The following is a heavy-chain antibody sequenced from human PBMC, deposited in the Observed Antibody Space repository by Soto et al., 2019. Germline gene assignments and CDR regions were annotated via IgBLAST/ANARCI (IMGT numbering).Heavy chain of an antibody. D-gene: IGHD6-19*01. V-gene: IGHV4-39*07. CDR1: GGSISSSSYY. J-gene: IGHJ4*02. CDR2: IYYSGST. Sequence: SETLSLTCTVSGGSISSSSYYWGWIRQPPGKGLEWIGSIYYSGSTYYNPSLKSRVTISVDTSKNQFSLKLSSVTAADTAVYYCAGGQGAVAGTGDYWGQGTLVTVSS. CDR3: AGGQGAVAGTGDY.